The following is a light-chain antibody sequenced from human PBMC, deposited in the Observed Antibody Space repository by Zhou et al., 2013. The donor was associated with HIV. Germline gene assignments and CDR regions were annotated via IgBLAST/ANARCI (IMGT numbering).Light chain of an antibody. CDR2: GTS. Sequence: EIVLTQSPGTLSLSPGERATLSCRASQSVGNSYLAWYQQKPGQTPRLLIYGTSSRATGIPDRFSGSGSGTDFTLTINRLEPQDFAVYYCQQYARSPLTFGGGPRWTSN. CDR3: QQYARSPLT. CDR1: QSVGNSY. V-gene: IGKV3-20*01. J-gene: IGKJ4*01.